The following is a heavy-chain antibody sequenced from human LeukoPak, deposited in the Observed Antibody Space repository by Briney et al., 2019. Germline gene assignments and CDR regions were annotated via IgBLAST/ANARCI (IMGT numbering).Heavy chain of an antibody. V-gene: IGHV3-23*01. Sequence: GGSLRLSCAASGFTFSSYAMSWVRQAPGKGLEWVSAISGSGCSTYYADSVKGRFTISRDNSKNTLYLQMNSLRAEDTAVYYCAKSPRYYYDSSGYSQYYFDYWGQGTLVTVSS. D-gene: IGHD3-22*01. J-gene: IGHJ4*02. CDR3: AKSPRYYYDSSGYSQYYFDY. CDR1: GFTFSSYA. CDR2: ISGSGCST.